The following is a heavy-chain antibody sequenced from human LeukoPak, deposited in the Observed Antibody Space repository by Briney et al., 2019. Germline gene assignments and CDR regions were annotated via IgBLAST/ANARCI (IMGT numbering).Heavy chain of an antibody. CDR3: ASLRPYDFWSGYKDY. Sequence: SETLSLTCAVYGGSFSGYYWSWIRQPPGKGLEWIGEINHSGSTNYDPSLKSRVTISVDTSKNQFSLKLSSVTAADTAVYYCASLRPYDFWSGYKDYWGQGTLVTVSS. CDR2: INHSGST. D-gene: IGHD3-3*01. V-gene: IGHV4-34*01. J-gene: IGHJ4*02. CDR1: GGSFSGYY.